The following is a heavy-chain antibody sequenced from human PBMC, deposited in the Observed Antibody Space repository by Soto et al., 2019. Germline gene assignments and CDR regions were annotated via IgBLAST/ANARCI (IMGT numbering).Heavy chain of an antibody. CDR1: GYTFTNYG. D-gene: IGHD3-22*01. V-gene: IGHV1-18*01. Sequence: QVQLVQSGAEVKRPGASVKVSCKASGYTFTNYGLGWVRQAPGQGPEWMGWISGHDGETYYAQKFQGRVTMTTDTSISTGYMDLRCLRSDDTAFYFCVKTPVLLLQGGWFDSWGQGTLVIVSS. CDR2: ISGHDGET. J-gene: IGHJ5*01. CDR3: VKTPVLLLQGGWFDS.